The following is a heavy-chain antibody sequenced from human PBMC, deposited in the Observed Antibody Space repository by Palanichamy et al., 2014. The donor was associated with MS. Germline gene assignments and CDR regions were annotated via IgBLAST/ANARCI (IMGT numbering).Heavy chain of an antibody. CDR2: IYYSGSA. CDR3: ARGSHEGDDSDDYEVFDI. CDR1: GGSIRSDDSY. Sequence: QVQLQESGPGLVKPSQTLSLSCIVSGGSIRSDDSYWSWIRQPPGKGLEWIAYIYYSGSAYYNPSLKSRGTISVDTYKNQFSLKLTSVTAADTAVYYCARGSHEGDDSDDYEVFDIWGQGAMVTVSS. J-gene: IGHJ3*02. V-gene: IGHV4-30-4*08. D-gene: IGHD4-17*01.